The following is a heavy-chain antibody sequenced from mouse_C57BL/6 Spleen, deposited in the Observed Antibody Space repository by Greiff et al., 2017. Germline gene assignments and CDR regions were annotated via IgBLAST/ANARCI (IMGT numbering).Heavy chain of an antibody. CDR2: IYPGDGGT. J-gene: IGHJ1*03. V-gene: IGHV1-80*01. CDR1: GYAFSSYW. D-gene: IGHD5-5*01. CDR3: ARSRLPSVFDV. Sequence: QVQLQQSGAELVKPGASVKISCKASGYAFSSYWMNWVKQRPGKGLEWIGQIYPGDGGTNYNGKFKGKATLTADKSSSTAYMPLSSLTSEDSAVYFCARSRLPSVFDVWGTGTTVTVSS.